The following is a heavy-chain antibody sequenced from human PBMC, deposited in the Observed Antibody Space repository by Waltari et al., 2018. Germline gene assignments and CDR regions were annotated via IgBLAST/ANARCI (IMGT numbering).Heavy chain of an antibody. CDR3: ASTGSGYGGNPIQH. J-gene: IGHJ1*01. D-gene: IGHD3-10*01. CDR2: MNPNSGNT. CDR1: GYTFTSYD. Sequence: QVQLVQSGAEVKKPGASVKVSCKASGYTFTSYDINWVRPATGQELEWMGWMNPNSGNTGYAQKFQGRVTMTRNTSISTAYMELSSLRSEDTAVYYCASTGSGYGGNPIQHWGQGTLVTVSS. V-gene: IGHV1-8*01.